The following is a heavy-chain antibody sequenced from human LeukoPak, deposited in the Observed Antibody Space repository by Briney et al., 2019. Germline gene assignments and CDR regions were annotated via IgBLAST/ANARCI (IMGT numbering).Heavy chain of an antibody. CDR3: ARVFDFWSGLSYFDY. J-gene: IGHJ4*02. Sequence: GGSLRLSCAAPGFTFSSNYISWVRQAPGKGLEWVSVIYSDGSTYYADSVKGRFTISRDSSKNTLYLQMNSLRVEDTAVYYCARVFDFWSGLSYFDYWGQGTLVTVSS. CDR1: GFTFSSNY. D-gene: IGHD3-3*01. V-gene: IGHV3-66*02. CDR2: IYSDGST.